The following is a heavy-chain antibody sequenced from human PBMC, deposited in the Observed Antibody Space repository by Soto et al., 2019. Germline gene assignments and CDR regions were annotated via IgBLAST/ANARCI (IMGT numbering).Heavy chain of an antibody. Sequence: EVQLLESGGGLVQPGGSLRLSCAASGSPFSSYAMSWVRQAPGKGVEWVSAISGSGGSTYYADSVKGRFTISRDNSKNTLYLQMNSLRAEDTAVYYCAKLYSLGVTDPWGQGTLVTVSS. V-gene: IGHV3-23*01. CDR2: ISGSGGST. J-gene: IGHJ5*02. CDR3: AKLYSLGVTDP. CDR1: GSPFSSYA. D-gene: IGHD4-4*01.